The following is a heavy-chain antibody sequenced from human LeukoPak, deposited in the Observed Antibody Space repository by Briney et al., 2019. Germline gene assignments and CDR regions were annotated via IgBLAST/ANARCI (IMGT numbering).Heavy chain of an antibody. CDR2: IYYSGST. CDR1: GGSISSSSYY. D-gene: IGHD3-10*01. Sequence: SSETLSLTCTVSGGSISSSSYYWGWIRQPPGKGLEWIGSIYYSGSTCYNPSLKSRVTISVDTSKNQFSLKLSSVTAADTAVYCCARLTMFREVIYGTDWHSDLWGRGALVTVSS. V-gene: IGHV4-39*07. J-gene: IGHJ2*01. CDR3: ARLTMFREVIYGTDWHSDL.